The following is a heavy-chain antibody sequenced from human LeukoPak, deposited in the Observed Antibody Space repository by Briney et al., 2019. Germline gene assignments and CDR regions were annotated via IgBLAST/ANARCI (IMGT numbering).Heavy chain of an antibody. Sequence: GGSLRLSCAASGFTVSSNYMSWVRQAPGKGLEWVSVIYSGGSTYYADSVKGRFTISRDNSKNTLYLQMNSLRAEDTAVYYCARAPNFGVVRYYYGMDVWGQGTTVTVSS. D-gene: IGHD3-3*01. V-gene: IGHV3-53*01. J-gene: IGHJ6*02. CDR2: IYSGGST. CDR1: GFTVSSNY. CDR3: ARAPNFGVVRYYYGMDV.